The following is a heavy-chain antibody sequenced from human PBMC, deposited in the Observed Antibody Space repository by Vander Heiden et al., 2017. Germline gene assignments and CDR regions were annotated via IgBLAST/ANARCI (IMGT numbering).Heavy chain of an antibody. CDR1: GYTLTELA. J-gene: IGHJ4*02. D-gene: IGHD3-3*01. CDR2: FDPEEAET. V-gene: IGHV1-24*01. CDR3: ATWYDSVHYSSAPLRH. Sequence: QVHLVQSGAEAKRPGASVKVSCKVSGYTLTELAMHWVRQAPGKGLEWMGGFDPEEAETVYAQNLQGRDSMTEDRSTDTAYMELSSLRSEDTAVYYCATWYDSVHYSSAPLRHWGQGTVVTVSS.